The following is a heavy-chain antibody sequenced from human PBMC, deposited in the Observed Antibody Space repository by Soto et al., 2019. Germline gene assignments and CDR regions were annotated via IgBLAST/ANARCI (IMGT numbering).Heavy chain of an antibody. D-gene: IGHD2-15*01. CDR3: AREENCSDGICYSEYFQR. J-gene: IGHJ1*01. Sequence: QVQLVQSGAEVKKPGASVKVSCKASGYIFTAYSMHWVRQAPGQGLEWMGVVNPSGGSTNYAQKFQCRITMTRDTSTSTVYMDLSSLTSEDTAVYYCAREENCSDGICYSEYFQRWGQGTLFTVSS. CDR1: GYIFTAYS. V-gene: IGHV1-46*01. CDR2: VNPSGGST.